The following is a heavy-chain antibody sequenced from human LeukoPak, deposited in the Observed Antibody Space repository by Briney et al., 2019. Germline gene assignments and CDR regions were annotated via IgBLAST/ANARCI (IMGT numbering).Heavy chain of an antibody. V-gene: IGHV1-8*01. J-gene: IGHJ4*02. CDR2: MNPNTGRT. CDR3: ARLSQTPDYYSSGGYFYLGY. D-gene: IGHD3-22*01. Sequence: ASVKVSCKASRYTFTSYDVNWVREAAGQGLEWMGWMNPNTGRTGFAQKFQGRLTMTRDTSINTAYMELISLRSDDTAVYYCARLSQTPDYYSSGGYFYLGYWGQGTPVTVSS. CDR1: RYTFTSYD.